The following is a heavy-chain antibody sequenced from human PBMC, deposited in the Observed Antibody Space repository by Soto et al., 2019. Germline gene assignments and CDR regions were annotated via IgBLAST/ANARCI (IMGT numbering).Heavy chain of an antibody. Sequence: PSETLSLTCTVSGGSISSYYWSWIRQPPGKGLEWIGYIYYSGSTNYNPSLKSRVTISVDTSKNQFSLKLSSVTAADTAVYYCATSTTVTTYYYYGMDVWGQGTTVTVSS. J-gene: IGHJ6*02. D-gene: IGHD4-17*01. CDR3: ATSTTVTTYYYYGMDV. V-gene: IGHV4-59*01. CDR2: IYYSGST. CDR1: GGSISSYY.